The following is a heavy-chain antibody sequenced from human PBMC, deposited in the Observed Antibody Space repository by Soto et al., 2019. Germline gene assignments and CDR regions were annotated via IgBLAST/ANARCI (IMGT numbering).Heavy chain of an antibody. CDR3: ANCTLNGVVY. CDR1: GFTFSSYA. CDR2: ISGSGGRT. D-gene: IGHD7-27*01. V-gene: IGHV3-23*01. Sequence: PGGSLRLSCAASGFTFSSYAMSWVRQAPGKGLEWVSGISGSGGRTYYADSVKGRFTISRDNSKNTLYLQMNSLRAEDTAVYYCANCTLNGVVYWGQGTLVTVSS. J-gene: IGHJ4*02.